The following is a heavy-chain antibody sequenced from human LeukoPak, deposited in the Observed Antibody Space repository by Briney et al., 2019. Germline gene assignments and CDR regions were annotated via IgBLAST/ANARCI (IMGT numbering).Heavy chain of an antibody. V-gene: IGHV3-7*03. CDR2: IKQDGSEK. J-gene: IGHJ4*02. D-gene: IGHD3-9*01. Sequence: GGSLRLSCAASGFTFSSYWMSWVRQAPGKGLEWVANIKQDGSEKYYVDSVKGRFTISRDNSKNTLYLQMNSLRDEDTAVYYCVKWGDFDVLTGYYVPDFWGQGTLVTVSS. CDR3: VKWGDFDVLTGYYVPDF. CDR1: GFTFSSYW.